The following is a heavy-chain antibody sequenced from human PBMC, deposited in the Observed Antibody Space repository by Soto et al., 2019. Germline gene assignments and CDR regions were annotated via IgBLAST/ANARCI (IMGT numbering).Heavy chain of an antibody. CDR1: GFTFSSYA. D-gene: IGHD3-16*01. CDR3: ARGGLYYYCYGMDV. J-gene: IGHJ6*02. CDR2: ISYDGSNK. V-gene: IGHV3-30-3*01. Sequence: QVQLVESGGGVVQPGRSLRLSCAASGFTFSSYAMHWVRQAPGKGLEWVAVISYDGSNKYYADSVKGRFTISRDNSKNTLYLQMNSLGAEDTAVYYCARGGLYYYCYGMDVWGQGTTVTVSS.